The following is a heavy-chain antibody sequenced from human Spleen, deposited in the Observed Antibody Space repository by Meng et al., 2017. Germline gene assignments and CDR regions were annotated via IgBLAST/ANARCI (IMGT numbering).Heavy chain of an antibody. D-gene: IGHD3-10*01. CDR3: ARDLYGSGSYDNY. J-gene: IGHJ4*02. CDR1: GYTFSNSG. Sequence: ASVKVSCKASGYTFSNSGIGWVRQAPGQGLEWMGWISAYNGNTNYAQKLQGRVTMTTDTSTSTAYMELRSLRSDDTAVYYCARDLYGSGSYDNYWGQGTLVTVSS. CDR2: ISAYNGNT. V-gene: IGHV1-18*01.